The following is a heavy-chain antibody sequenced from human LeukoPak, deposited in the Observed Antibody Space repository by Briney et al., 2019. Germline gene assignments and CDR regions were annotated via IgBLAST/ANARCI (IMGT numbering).Heavy chain of an antibody. V-gene: IGHV3-7*01. CDR2: IKQDGREK. J-gene: IGHJ4*02. D-gene: IGHD4-11*01. CDR3: ARGHWFLWMTTVTSFDY. Sequence: GGCLRLSCAASGLTFSSYWIGWVRQAPGGGLGWEANIKQDGREKNYVDSVKGRFTISRDNAKNSLYLQMNSLRAEDTAVYYCARGHWFLWMTTVTSFDYWGQGTLVTVSS. CDR1: GLTFSSYW.